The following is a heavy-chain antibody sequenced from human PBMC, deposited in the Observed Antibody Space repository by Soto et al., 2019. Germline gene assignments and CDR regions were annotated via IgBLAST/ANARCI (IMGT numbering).Heavy chain of an antibody. Sequence: SVKVSCKASGGTFSSYAISWVRQAPGQGLEWMGGIIPIFGTANYAQKFQGRVTITADESTSTAYMELSSLRSEDTAVYYCARDQGPEYSGYDYYYYGIDVWGQGTTVTVSS. CDR2: IIPIFGTA. CDR1: GGTFSSYA. V-gene: IGHV1-69*13. J-gene: IGHJ6*02. D-gene: IGHD5-12*01. CDR3: ARDQGPEYSGYDYYYYGIDV.